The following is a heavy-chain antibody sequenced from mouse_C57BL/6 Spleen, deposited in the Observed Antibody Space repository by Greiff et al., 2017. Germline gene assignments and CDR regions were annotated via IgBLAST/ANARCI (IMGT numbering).Heavy chain of an antibody. CDR3: ARDPTTVVAHWYFDV. Sequence: DVMLVESGGGLVKPGGSLKLSCAASGFTFSSYAMSWVRQTPEKRLEWVATISDGGSYTYYPDNVKGRFTISRDNAKNNLYLQMSHLKSEDTAMYYCARDPTTVVAHWYFDVWGTGTTVTVSS. V-gene: IGHV5-4*01. CDR2: ISDGGSYT. CDR1: GFTFSSYA. J-gene: IGHJ1*03. D-gene: IGHD1-1*01.